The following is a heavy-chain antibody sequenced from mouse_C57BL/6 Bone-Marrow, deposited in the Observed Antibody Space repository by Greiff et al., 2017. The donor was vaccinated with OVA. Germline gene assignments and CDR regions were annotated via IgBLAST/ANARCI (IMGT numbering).Heavy chain of an antibody. J-gene: IGHJ3*01. Sequence: EVQGVESGGGLVKPGGSLKLSCAASGFTFSSYAMSWVRQTPEKRLEWVATISDGGSYTYYPDNVKGRFTISRDNAKNNLYLQMSHLKSEDTAMYYCARAFNSPWFAYWGQGTLVTVSA. CDR2: ISDGGSYT. CDR1: GFTFSSYA. CDR3: ARAFNSPWFAY. V-gene: IGHV5-4*01. D-gene: IGHD1-3*01.